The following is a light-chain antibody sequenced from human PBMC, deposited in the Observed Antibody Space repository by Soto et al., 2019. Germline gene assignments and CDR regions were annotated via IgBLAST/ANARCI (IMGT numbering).Light chain of an antibody. CDR2: AAS. V-gene: IGKV3-20*01. CDR3: QTYGDSLFT. CDR1: QRVSNSL. Sequence: EIVLTQSPGTLSLSPGERATLSCRASQRVSNSLVAWYQQKPGQAPRPLISAASSRATGLPDRFSGSGSGTDFTLTISSLEPEDFAVYYCQTYGDSLFTFGPGTKVETK. J-gene: IGKJ3*01.